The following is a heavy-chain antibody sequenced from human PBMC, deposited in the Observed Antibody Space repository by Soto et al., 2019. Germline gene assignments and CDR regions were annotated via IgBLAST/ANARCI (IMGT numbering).Heavy chain of an antibody. CDR2: IYYSGST. CDR1: GGSISSGGYY. CDR3: ARGPVAQFDY. Sequence: PSETLSLTCTVSGGSISSGGYYWSWIRQHPGKGLEWIGYIYYSGSTYYNPSLKSRVTISVDTSKNQFSMKLSSVTAADTAVYYCARGPVAQFDYWRQGTLVTVSS. D-gene: IGHD6-19*01. J-gene: IGHJ4*02. V-gene: IGHV4-31*03.